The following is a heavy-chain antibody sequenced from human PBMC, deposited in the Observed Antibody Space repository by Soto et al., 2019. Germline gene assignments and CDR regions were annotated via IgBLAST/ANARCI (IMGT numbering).Heavy chain of an antibody. CDR3: ARGSRMIARPLGDY. Sequence: ASVKVSCKASGYTFTSYAMHWVRQAPGQRLEWMGWINAGNGNTKYSQKFQGRVTITRDTSASTAYMELRSLRSDDTAVYYCARGSRMIARPLGDYWGQGTLVTVSS. D-gene: IGHD3-22*01. CDR2: INAGNGNT. CDR1: GYTFTSYA. V-gene: IGHV1-3*01. J-gene: IGHJ4*02.